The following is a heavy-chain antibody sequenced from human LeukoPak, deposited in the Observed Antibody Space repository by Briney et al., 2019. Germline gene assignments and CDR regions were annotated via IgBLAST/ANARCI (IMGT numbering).Heavy chain of an antibody. CDR3: ARDYGGNLSPFDY. D-gene: IGHD4-23*01. J-gene: IGHJ4*02. Sequence: PGGSLRLSCAASGFTFSNYGMYWVRQAPGKGLEWVAVISYDGNNKYYVDSVKGRFTISRDNSKNTLYLQMNSLRAEDTALYYCARDYGGNLSPFDYWGQGTLVTVSS. V-gene: IGHV3-30*03. CDR1: GFTFSNYG. CDR2: ISYDGNNK.